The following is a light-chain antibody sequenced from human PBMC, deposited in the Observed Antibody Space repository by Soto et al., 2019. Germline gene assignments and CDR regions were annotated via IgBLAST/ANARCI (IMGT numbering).Light chain of an antibody. V-gene: IGKV3-20*01. J-gene: IGKJ4*01. CDR3: QQYGSSPPLT. CDR2: GAS. CDR1: QSVSSSY. Sequence: EIVLTQSPGTLSLSPGERATLSCRASQSVSSSYLAWYQQKPGQAPRLLIYGASSRATGIPDRFSGSGSGTEFTLTISRLEPDDFAVYYCQQYGSSPPLTFGGGTKVEIK.